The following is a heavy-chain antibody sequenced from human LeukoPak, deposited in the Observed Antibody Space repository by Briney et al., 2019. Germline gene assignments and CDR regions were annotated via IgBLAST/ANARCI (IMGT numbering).Heavy chain of an antibody. CDR2: FDPEGGET. Sequence: ASVKVTCKVSGYTLTELSRHWVRQAPGKGLEWMGGFDPEGGETIYAHKFPGRVTMTEDTSTDTAYMELSSLRSEDTAVYYCATPAELVVVNAFDYWGQGTLVTVSS. D-gene: IGHD1-1*01. CDR1: GYTLTELS. J-gene: IGHJ4*02. CDR3: ATPAELVVVNAFDY. V-gene: IGHV1-24*01.